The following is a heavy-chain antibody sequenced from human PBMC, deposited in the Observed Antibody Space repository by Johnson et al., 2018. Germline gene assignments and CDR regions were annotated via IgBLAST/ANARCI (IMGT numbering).Heavy chain of an antibody. V-gene: IGHV3-30*03. Sequence: QVQLVESGGGVVQPGRSLRLSCSASGFSFSNYVMHWVRQAPGKGLEWVAVTSNDECIKYYVDSVKGRFTISRDNSKGTLYLQINSLRAEDTAVYYCATGAISGVIYREFFQHWGQGTLVTVSS. CDR3: ATGAISGVIYREFFQH. CDR1: GFSFSNYV. J-gene: IGHJ1*01. D-gene: IGHD3-10*01. CDR2: TSNDECIK.